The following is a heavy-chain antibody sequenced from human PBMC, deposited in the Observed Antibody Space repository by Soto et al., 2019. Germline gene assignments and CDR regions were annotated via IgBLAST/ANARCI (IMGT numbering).Heavy chain of an antibody. CDR3: GSDGAAGAGMGV. V-gene: IGHV3-21*06. D-gene: IGHD6-13*01. J-gene: IGHJ6*02. Sequence: EVQLVESGGGLVKPGGSLRLSCTASGLIFSNYGMNWVRQAAGKRPEWVSSISSGGEYIDYADSVKGRLTISRDNANNMRCLQLTGMGVYDTAVYYCGSDGAAGAGMGVWGHGSTVTVTS. CDR1: GLIFSNYG. CDR2: ISSGGEYI.